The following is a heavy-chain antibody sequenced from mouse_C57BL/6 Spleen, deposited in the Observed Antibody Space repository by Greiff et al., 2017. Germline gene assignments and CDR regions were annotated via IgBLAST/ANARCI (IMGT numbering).Heavy chain of an antibody. J-gene: IGHJ2*01. Sequence: EVHLVESGGGLVKPGGSLKLSCAASGFTFSSYAMSWVRQTPEKRLEWVATISDGCSYTYYPDNVKGRLTISRDNAKTNLYLQMSHLKSEDTAMYSCAREGKTTVVFDYWGQGTTLTVSS. CDR2: ISDGCSYT. CDR3: AREGKTTVVFDY. V-gene: IGHV5-4*01. D-gene: IGHD1-1*01. CDR1: GFTFSSYA.